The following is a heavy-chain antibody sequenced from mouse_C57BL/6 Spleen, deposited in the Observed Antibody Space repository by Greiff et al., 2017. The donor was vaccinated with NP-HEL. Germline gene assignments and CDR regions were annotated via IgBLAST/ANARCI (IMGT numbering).Heavy chain of an antibody. V-gene: IGHV1-87*01. Sequence: VQLQQSGPELARPWASVKISCQAFYTFSRRVHFAIRDTNYWMQWVKQRPGQGLEWIGAIYPGNGDTSYNQKFKGKATLTADKSSSTAYMQLSRLKVGGFAGYFCGRNREWDFDVWGTGTTV. CDR2: GQGLEWIG. J-gene: IGHJ1*03. CDR1: YTFSRRVH. CDR3: VGGFAGYFCGRNREWDFDV.